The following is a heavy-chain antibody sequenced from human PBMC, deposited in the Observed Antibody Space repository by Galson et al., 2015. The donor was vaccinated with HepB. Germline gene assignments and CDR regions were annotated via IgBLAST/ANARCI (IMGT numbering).Heavy chain of an antibody. Sequence: SVKVSCKASGGTFSSYAISWVRQAPGQGLEWMGGIIPIFGTANYAQKFQGRVTITADESTSTAYMELSSLRSEDTAVYYCARGVAAAAGTSGAGYYYYMDVWGKGTTVTVSS. CDR3: ARGVAAAAGTSGAGYYYYMDV. J-gene: IGHJ6*03. V-gene: IGHV1-69*13. CDR1: GGTFSSYA. D-gene: IGHD6-13*01. CDR2: IIPIFGTA.